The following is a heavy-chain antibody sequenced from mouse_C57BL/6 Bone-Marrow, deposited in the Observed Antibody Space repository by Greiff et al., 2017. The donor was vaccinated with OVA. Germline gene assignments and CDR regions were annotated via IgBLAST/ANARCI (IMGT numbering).Heavy chain of an antibody. Sequence: VQLQESGAELVRPGTSVKVSCKASGYAFTNYLIEWVKQRPGQGLEWIGVINPGSGGTNYNEKFKGKATLTADKSSSTAYMHLSSLTSEDSAVYFCARKGTTVEYFDYWGQGTTLTVSS. V-gene: IGHV1-54*01. D-gene: IGHD1-1*01. J-gene: IGHJ2*01. CDR3: ARKGTTVEYFDY. CDR1: GYAFTNYL. CDR2: INPGSGGT.